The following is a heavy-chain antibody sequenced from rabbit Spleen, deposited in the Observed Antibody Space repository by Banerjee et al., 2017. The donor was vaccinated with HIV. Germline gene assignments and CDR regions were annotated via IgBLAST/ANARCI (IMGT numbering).Heavy chain of an antibody. Sequence: QSLEESGGDLVKPGASLTLTCIASGVSFSGNSYMCWVRQAPGKGLEWIACIYTGNSKTYYANWAKGRFTISKTSSTTVTLQMTSLTVADTATYFCARDAGRGDYIDGVFNLWGPGTLVTVS. D-gene: IGHD8-1*01. CDR2: IYTGNSKT. CDR1: GVSFSGNSY. V-gene: IGHV1S40*01. J-gene: IGHJ4*01. CDR3: ARDAGRGDYIDGVFNL.